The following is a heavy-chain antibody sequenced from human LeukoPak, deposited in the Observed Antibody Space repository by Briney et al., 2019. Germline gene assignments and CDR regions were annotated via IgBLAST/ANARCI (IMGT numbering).Heavy chain of an antibody. CDR3: ATDTAMVKCGH. J-gene: IGHJ4*02. CDR1: GFTFSSYA. D-gene: IGHD5-18*01. Sequence: GGSLRLSCAASGFTFSSYAMSWVRQAPGKGLEWVSAISGSGGSTYYADSVKGRFTISRDNSKNTLYLQMNSLRAEDTAVYYCATDTAMVKCGHWGQGTLVTVSS. CDR2: ISGSGGST. V-gene: IGHV3-23*01.